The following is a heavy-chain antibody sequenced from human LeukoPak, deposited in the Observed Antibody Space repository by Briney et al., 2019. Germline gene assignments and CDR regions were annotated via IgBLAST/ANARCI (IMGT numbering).Heavy chain of an antibody. Sequence: GGSLRLSCAASGFTFSSYWMHWVRQAPGKGLVWVSRINSDGSSTNYADSVKGRFTISRDNAKNTLYLQMNSLRVEDTAVYYCAREVPADIVVVVELGWFDPWGQGTLVTVSS. V-gene: IGHV3-74*01. CDR3: AREVPADIVVVVELGWFDP. CDR1: GFTFSSYW. CDR2: INSDGSST. J-gene: IGHJ5*02. D-gene: IGHD2-15*01.